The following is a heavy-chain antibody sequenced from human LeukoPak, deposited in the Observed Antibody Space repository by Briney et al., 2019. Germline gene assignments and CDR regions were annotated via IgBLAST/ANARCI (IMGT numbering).Heavy chain of an antibody. D-gene: IGHD7-27*01. CDR2: IKQDESEK. Sequence: GGSLRLSCVASGFTFSSYWMSWVRQAPGKGLEWVANIKQDESEKYYVDFVKGRFTISRDNAQNSLYLQMNSLRGEDTAVYYCSRDYGPKLGLDSWGRGTLVTVSS. CDR3: SRDYGPKLGLDS. CDR1: GFTFSSYW. V-gene: IGHV3-7*03. J-gene: IGHJ4*02.